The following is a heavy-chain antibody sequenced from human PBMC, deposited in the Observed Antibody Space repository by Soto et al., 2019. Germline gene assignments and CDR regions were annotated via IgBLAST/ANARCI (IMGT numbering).Heavy chain of an antibody. J-gene: IGHJ6*02. V-gene: IGHV3-21*01. CDR1: GFTFSSYS. CDR3: ARGVASMVRGATGPYGMDV. CDR2: ISSSSSYI. D-gene: IGHD3-10*01. Sequence: GGSLRLSCAASGFTFSSYSMNWVRQAPGKGLEWVSSISSSSSYIYYADSVKGRFTISRDNAKNSLYLQMNSLRAEDAAVYYCARGVASMVRGATGPYGMDVWGQGTTVTVSS.